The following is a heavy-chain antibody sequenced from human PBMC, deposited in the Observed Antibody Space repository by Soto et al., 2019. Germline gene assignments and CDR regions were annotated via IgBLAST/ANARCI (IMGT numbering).Heavy chain of an antibody. Sequence: EVQLVESGGGLVQPGRSLRLSCAASGFTFDDYAMHWVRQAPGKGLEWVPGISWNSGSIGYADSVQGRFTMSRDNAKNSLYLQMNSLRAEDTALYYCATVSLDKEVGAAFDIWGQGPMVTVSS. D-gene: IGHD1-26*01. CDR2: ISWNSGSI. J-gene: IGHJ3*02. V-gene: IGHV3-9*01. CDR3: ATVSLDKEVGAAFDI. CDR1: GFTFDDYA.